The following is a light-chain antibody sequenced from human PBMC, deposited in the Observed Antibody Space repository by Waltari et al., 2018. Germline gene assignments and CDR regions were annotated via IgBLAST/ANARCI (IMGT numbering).Light chain of an antibody. J-gene: IGLJ2*01. V-gene: IGLV3-25*03. CDR3: QSADSSGTYVV. CDR1: ALPKRY. CDR2: NDM. Sequence: SYELTQPPSVSVSPGQTARITCSGDALPKRYAYWYQQKPGQAPVLVIYNDMERPSGIPGRFCGSRSGTTVTLTISGVQAEDEADYYCQSADSSGTYVVFGGGTKLTVL.